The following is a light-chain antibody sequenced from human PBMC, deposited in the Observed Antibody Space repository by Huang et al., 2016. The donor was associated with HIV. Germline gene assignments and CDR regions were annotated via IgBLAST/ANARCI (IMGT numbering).Light chain of an antibody. V-gene: IGKV1-6*01. CDR3: LQHYNDPHT. CDR2: AAS. Sequence: AIQMTQSPSSLSAFVGDRVTITCRASQGIGNDLGWYQQKPVKAPKLLISAASSLQRGVPSRFRGSGSGTDFALTISNLQPEDFGTYYCLQHYNDPHTFGQGTRLEIE. J-gene: IGKJ2*01. CDR1: QGIGND.